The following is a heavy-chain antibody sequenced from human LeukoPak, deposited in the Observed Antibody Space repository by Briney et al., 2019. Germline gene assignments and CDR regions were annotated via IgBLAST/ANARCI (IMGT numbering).Heavy chain of an antibody. V-gene: IGHV3-7*01. D-gene: IGHD3-10*01. CDR2: IKEDVGEK. CDR3: ARGPPYGLRSDFLDY. CDR1: GFTFSSYS. Sequence: GGSLRLSCAASGFTFSSYSMNWVRQAPGKGLEWVASIKEDVGEKHYVDSVKSRFTISKDNAKKSVFLQMNSLRVEDTAVYYCARGPPYGLRSDFLDYWGQGILVIVSS. J-gene: IGHJ4*02.